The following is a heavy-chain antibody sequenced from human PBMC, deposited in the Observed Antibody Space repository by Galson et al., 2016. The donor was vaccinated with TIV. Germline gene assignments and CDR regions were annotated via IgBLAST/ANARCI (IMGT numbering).Heavy chain of an antibody. D-gene: IGHD3-22*01. Sequence: SLRLSCAASGFSFSIFAMTWVRQAPGMGLEWVSAISGGGGSTYYADSVKGRFTISRDNSKNTLFLQMNSLRAEDTAIYYCTKVPSSGFSYYYGLDVWGQGTTVIVS. CDR2: ISGGGGST. CDR1: GFSFSIFA. J-gene: IGHJ6*02. CDR3: TKVPSSGFSYYYGLDV. V-gene: IGHV3-23*01.